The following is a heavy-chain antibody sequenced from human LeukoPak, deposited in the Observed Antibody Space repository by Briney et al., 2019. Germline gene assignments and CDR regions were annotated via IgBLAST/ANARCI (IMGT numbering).Heavy chain of an antibody. Sequence: PGGSLRLSCAASGFTFSSYAMSWVRQAPGKGLEWVAVISYDGSNKYYADSVKGRFTISRDNSKNTLYLQMNSLRAEDTAVYYCAKLEGEGPYYDFWSGWPLYYYYGMDVWGQGTTVTVSS. CDR2: ISYDGSNK. CDR3: AKLEGEGPYYDFWSGWPLYYYYGMDV. CDR1: GFTFSSYA. J-gene: IGHJ6*02. V-gene: IGHV3-30*18. D-gene: IGHD3-3*01.